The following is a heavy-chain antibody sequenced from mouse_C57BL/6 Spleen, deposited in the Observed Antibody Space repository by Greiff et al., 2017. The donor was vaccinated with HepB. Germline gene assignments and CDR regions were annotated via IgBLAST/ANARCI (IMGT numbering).Heavy chain of an antibody. CDR2: IDPSDSYT. CDR1: GYTFTSYW. Sequence: QVQLQQPGAELVMPGASVKLSCKASGYTFTSYWMHWVKQRPGQGLEWIGEIDPSDSYTNYNQKFKGKSTLTVDKSSSTAYMQLSSLTSEDSAVYYCARKAPITTVGVPYAIDYWGQGTSVTVSS. CDR3: ARKAPITTVGVPYAIDY. V-gene: IGHV1-69*01. D-gene: IGHD1-1*01. J-gene: IGHJ4*01.